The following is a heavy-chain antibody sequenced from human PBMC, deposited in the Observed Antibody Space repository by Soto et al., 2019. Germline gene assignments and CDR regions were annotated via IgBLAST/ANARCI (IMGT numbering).Heavy chain of an antibody. Sequence: SQTLSLTCAISGDSVSSNSAAWNWIRQSPSRGLEWLGRTYYRSRWYSDYAVSVRSRIDINSDTSKNQVSLQLYSMTPEDTAVYYCARSEEDSDYYYYGMDVLGQGTTVTVSS. V-gene: IGHV6-1*01. CDR1: GDSVSSNSAA. D-gene: IGHD2-15*01. CDR3: ARSEEDSDYYYYGMDV. CDR2: TYYRSRWYS. J-gene: IGHJ6*02.